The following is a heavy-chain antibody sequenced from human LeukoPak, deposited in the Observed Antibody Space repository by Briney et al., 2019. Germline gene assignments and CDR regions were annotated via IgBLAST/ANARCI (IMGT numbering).Heavy chain of an antibody. D-gene: IGHD1-1*01. V-gene: IGHV4-59*03. CDR3: ASQLGGTTFH. CDR2: VHYSGIT. CDR1: GASISSYY. J-gene: IGHJ4*02. Sequence: PSETLSLTCTVSGASISSYYWCWIRKPPGQGLEWIGYVHYSGITDYNPSLQSRVTISLDTSKSQFSLKLSSVTAADTAVYYCASQLGGTTFHWGQGTLVTVSS.